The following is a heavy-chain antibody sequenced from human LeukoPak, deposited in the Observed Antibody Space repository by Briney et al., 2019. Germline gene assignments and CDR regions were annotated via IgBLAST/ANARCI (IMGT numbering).Heavy chain of an antibody. V-gene: IGHV1-2*02. Sequence: ASVKVSCKASGYTFTGYYMHWVRQAPGQGLEWMGWINPNSGGTNYAQKFQGRVTMTRDTSISTAYMELSRLRSDDTAVYYCAREPNCSSTSCYNPPDYRGQGTLVTVSS. CDR2: INPNSGGT. J-gene: IGHJ4*02. D-gene: IGHD2-2*02. CDR1: GYTFTGYY. CDR3: AREPNCSSTSCYNPPDY.